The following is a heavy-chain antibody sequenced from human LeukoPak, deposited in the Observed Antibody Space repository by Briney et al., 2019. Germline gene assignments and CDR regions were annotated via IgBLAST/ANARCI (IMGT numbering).Heavy chain of an antibody. CDR1: GDSIRTSSSY. J-gene: IGHJ6*03. D-gene: IGHD1-26*01. Sequence: SETLSLTCTVSGDSIRTSSSYWGWIRQPPGKGLEWIGSIYYTGNTYYNTSLKSRVIISVDTSKNQFSLKLNSVTAADTAVYYCARGYSGSYYYYYYYYMDVWGKGTTVTVSS. V-gene: IGHV4-39*07. CDR3: ARGYSGSYYYYYYYYMDV. CDR2: IYYTGNT.